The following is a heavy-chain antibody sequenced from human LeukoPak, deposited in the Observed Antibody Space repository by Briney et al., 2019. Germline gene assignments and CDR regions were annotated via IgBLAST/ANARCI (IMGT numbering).Heavy chain of an antibody. D-gene: IGHD3-3*01. CDR3: ARATWITIFGVVSHFDY. CDR2: INHSGST. J-gene: IGHJ4*02. V-gene: IGHV4-34*01. CDR1: GGSFSGYY. Sequence: PSETLSLTCAVYGGSFSGYYWSWICQPPGKGLEWIGEINHSGSTNYNPSLKSRVTISVDTSKNQFSLKLSSVTAADTAVYYCARATWITIFGVVSHFDYWGQGTLVTVSS.